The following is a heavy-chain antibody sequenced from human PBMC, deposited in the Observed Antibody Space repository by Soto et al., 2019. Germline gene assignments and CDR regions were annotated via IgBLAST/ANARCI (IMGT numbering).Heavy chain of an antibody. Sequence: QVQLVQSGAEVKKPGSSVKVSCKASGGTFSSYAISWVRQAPGQGLEWMGGVIPIFGTADYAQKFQGRGTITADESPSTAYREPGRLRSEHTAVYYCASHSGSSPEGRYYYGMDVWGQGTTVTVSS. J-gene: IGHJ6*02. CDR3: ASHSGSSPEGRYYYGMDV. CDR2: VIPIFGTA. D-gene: IGHD1-26*01. CDR1: GGTFSSYA. V-gene: IGHV1-69*12.